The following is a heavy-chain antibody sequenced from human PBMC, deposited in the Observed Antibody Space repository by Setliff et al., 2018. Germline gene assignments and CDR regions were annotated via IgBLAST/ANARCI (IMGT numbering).Heavy chain of an antibody. CDR1: GGSVSSTSHY. J-gene: IGHJ4*02. V-gene: IGHV4-39*07. D-gene: IGHD3-3*01. Sequence: PSETLSLTCTVSGGSVSSTSHYWGWIRQAPGKGMEWIGSVYYSGYTYSKPSLQSRVSMSVDSSKKQLSLKLTTVTAADTAVYYCRFWSGYYKNDYWGQGTLVTVSS. CDR2: VYYSGYT. CDR3: RFWSGYYKNDY.